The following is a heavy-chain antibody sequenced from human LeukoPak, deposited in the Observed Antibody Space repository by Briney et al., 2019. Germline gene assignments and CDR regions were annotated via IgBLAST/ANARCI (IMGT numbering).Heavy chain of an antibody. J-gene: IGHJ5*02. V-gene: IGHV4-34*01. Sequence: SETLSLTCAVYGGSFSGYYWSWIRQPPGKGLEWIGEINHSGSTNYNPSLKSRVTRSVDTSKNQFSLKLSSVTAADTAVYYCARGGDGYNTWGQGTLVTVSS. CDR2: INHSGST. CDR3: ARGGDGYNT. D-gene: IGHD5-24*01. CDR1: GGSFSGYY.